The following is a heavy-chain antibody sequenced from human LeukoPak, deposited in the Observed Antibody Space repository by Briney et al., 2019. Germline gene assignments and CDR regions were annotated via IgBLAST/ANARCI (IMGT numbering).Heavy chain of an antibody. CDR3: AKRGVVIRVILVGFHKEAYYFDS. Sequence: GGSLRLSCAASGFTFSSYGMSWVRQAPGKGLGWVAGISDSGGRTNYADSVKGRFTISRDNPKNTLYLQMNSLRAEDTAVYFCAKRGVVIRVILVGFHKEAYYFDSWGQGALVTVSS. J-gene: IGHJ4*02. V-gene: IGHV3-23*01. D-gene: IGHD3-22*01. CDR2: ISDSGGRT. CDR1: GFTFSSYG.